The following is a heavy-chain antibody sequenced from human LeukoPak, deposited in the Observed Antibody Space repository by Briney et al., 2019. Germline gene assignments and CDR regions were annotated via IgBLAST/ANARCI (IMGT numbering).Heavy chain of an antibody. CDR2: IYTSGST. CDR3: ANIRSLAYCGGDCYSGFDY. D-gene: IGHD2-21*02. CDR1: GGSISSYY. Sequence: SETLSLTCTVSGGSISSYYWSWIRQPAGKGLEWIGRIYTSGSTNYNPSLKSRVTMSVDTSKNQFSLKLSSVTAADTAVYYCANIRSLAYCGGDCYSGFDYWGQGTLVTVSS. J-gene: IGHJ4*02. V-gene: IGHV4-4*07.